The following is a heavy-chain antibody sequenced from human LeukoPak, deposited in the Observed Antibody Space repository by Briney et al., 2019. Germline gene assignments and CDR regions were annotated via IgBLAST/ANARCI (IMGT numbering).Heavy chain of an antibody. V-gene: IGHV3-23*01. CDR1: GFTLGNYA. CDR3: AKGVRLWFAFYFDY. Sequence: GGSLRLSCAASGFTLGNYAMSWVRQAPGKGLEWVSAISGNGYNTYYADSVKGRFTISSETSGNTLYLQMHSLRAEDTAVYYCAKGVRLWFAFYFDYWGQGTLATVSS. J-gene: IGHJ4*02. D-gene: IGHD3-10*01. CDR2: ISGNGYNT.